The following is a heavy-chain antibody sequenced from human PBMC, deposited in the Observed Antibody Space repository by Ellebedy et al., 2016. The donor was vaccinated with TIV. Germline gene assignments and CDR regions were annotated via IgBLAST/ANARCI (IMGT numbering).Heavy chain of an antibody. CDR3: AKDQSELSSGWRRQRKYFDY. Sequence: GESLKISCAASGFNFSTYSMNWVRQAPGKGLEWVSSISTSSTYIYYADSVKGRFTISRDNAKNSLYLQMNSLRAEDTAVYYGAKDQSELSSGWRRQRKYFDYWGQGTLVTVSS. J-gene: IGHJ4*02. CDR1: GFNFSTYS. V-gene: IGHV3-21*01. D-gene: IGHD6-19*01. CDR2: ISTSSTYI.